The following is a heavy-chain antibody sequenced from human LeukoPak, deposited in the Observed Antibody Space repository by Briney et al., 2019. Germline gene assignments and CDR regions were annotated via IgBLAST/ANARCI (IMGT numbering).Heavy chain of an antibody. V-gene: IGHV4-34*01. J-gene: IGHJ4*02. CDR1: GGSFSGYY. CDR3: ARAPRHDYYGSGRSFDY. D-gene: IGHD3-10*01. CDR2: INHSGST. Sequence: PSETLSLTCAVYGGSFSGYYWSWIRQPPGKGLEWIGEINHSGSTNYNPSLKSRVTISVDTSKNQFSLKLSPVTAADTAVYYCARAPRHDYYGSGRSFDYWGQGTLVTVSS.